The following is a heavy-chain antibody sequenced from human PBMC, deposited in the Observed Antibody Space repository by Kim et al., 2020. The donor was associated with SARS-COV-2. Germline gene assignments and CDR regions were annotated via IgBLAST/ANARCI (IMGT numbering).Heavy chain of an antibody. V-gene: IGHV3-9*01. CDR3: AKENGIAVAGKRGGFDY. D-gene: IGHD6-19*01. J-gene: IGHJ4*02. Sequence: VKGRFTISRDNAKNSLYLQMNSLRAEDTALYYCAKENGIAVAGKRGGFDYWGQGTLVTVSS.